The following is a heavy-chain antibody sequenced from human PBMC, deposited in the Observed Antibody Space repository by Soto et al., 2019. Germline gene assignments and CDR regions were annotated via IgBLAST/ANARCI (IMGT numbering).Heavy chain of an antibody. V-gene: IGHV4-39*01. CDR1: GGSISSSSYY. Sequence: SETLSLTCTVSGGSISSSSYYWGWIRQPPGKGLEWVGSIYYTGITHYNPSLKSRATISIDTSKKQFSLKLTSVTATDTAVYYCATQARQDTAAGHYSGQGTLVTVYS. D-gene: IGHD6-19*01. CDR2: IYYTGIT. CDR3: ATQARQDTAAGHY. J-gene: IGHJ4*02.